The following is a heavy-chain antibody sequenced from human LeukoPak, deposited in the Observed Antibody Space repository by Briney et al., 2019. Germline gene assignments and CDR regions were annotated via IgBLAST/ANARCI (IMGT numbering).Heavy chain of an antibody. Sequence: SETLSLTCTVSGGSISSYYWDWIRQPAGKGLEWIGRIYKTGSTNYNPSLKSRVTMSVDTSKNQFSLNLNSVTAADTAVYYCARSEWASSSWFSDYWGQGTLVTVSS. CDR2: IYKTGST. D-gene: IGHD6-13*01. CDR3: ARSEWASSSWFSDY. J-gene: IGHJ4*02. V-gene: IGHV4-4*07. CDR1: GGSISSYY.